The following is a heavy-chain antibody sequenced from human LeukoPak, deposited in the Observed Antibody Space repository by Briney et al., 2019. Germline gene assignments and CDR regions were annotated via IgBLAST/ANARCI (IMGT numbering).Heavy chain of an antibody. CDR3: ARDGEMATIENYFEY. V-gene: IGHV4-39*07. CDR1: GGSIRSTTYY. D-gene: IGHD5-24*01. CDR2: IYYSGTT. J-gene: IGHJ4*02. Sequence: SETLSLTCTVSGGSIRSTTYYWGWIRQPPGKGLEWIGSIYYSGTTHYNPSLKSRVTISVDTSKNQFSLKLSSVTAADTAVYYCARDGEMATIENYFEYWGQGTLVTVSS.